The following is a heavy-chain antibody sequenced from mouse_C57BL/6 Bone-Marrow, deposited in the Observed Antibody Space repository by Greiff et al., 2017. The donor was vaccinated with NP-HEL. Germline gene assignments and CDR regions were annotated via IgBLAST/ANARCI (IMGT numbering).Heavy chain of an antibody. CDR2: INPYNGGT. CDR1: GYTFTDYY. Sequence: DVQLQESGPVLVKPGASVKMSCKASGYTFTDYYMNWVKQSHGKSLEWIGVINPYNGGTSYNQKFKGKATLTVDKSSSTAYMELNSLTSEDSAVYYCARDDYDEGVYYAMDYWGQGTSVTVSS. CDR3: ARDDYDEGVYYAMDY. D-gene: IGHD2-4*01. J-gene: IGHJ4*01. V-gene: IGHV1-19*01.